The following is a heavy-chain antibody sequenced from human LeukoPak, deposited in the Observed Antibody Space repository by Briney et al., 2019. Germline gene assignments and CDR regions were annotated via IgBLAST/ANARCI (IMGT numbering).Heavy chain of an antibody. D-gene: IGHD2-15*01. J-gene: IGHJ4*02. CDR1: GFTVSSNY. CDR2: LYSAGFT. CDR3: ARELPFED. V-gene: IGHV3-53*01. Sequence: QSGGSLRLSCAASGFTVSSNYMAWVRQPPAKGLEWVSILYSAGFTYYADSVKGRFTISRDNSKNTVYLQMHSLRAEDTAVYYCARELPFEDWGQGSPVTVSS.